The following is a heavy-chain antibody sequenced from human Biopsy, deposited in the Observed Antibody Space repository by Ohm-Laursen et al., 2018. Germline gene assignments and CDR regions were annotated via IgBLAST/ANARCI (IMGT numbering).Heavy chain of an antibody. Sequence: SDTLSLTCTVSGGSITGHYWSWIRQPPGKGLEWIGHISYTGYTSYNASLKSRVTISLDTSRKHFSLRLTSLAAADTAVYYCARGSNEYGGLYFPHWGQGTLVTVSS. CDR3: ARGSNEYGGLYFPH. D-gene: IGHD4-23*01. J-gene: IGHJ1*01. CDR2: ISYTGYT. CDR1: GGSITGHY. V-gene: IGHV4-59*11.